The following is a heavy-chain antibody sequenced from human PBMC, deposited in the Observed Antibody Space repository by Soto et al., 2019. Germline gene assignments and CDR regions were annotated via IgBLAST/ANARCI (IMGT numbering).Heavy chain of an antibody. CDR3: ARDAGGTYDH. J-gene: IGHJ4*01. Sequence: PSETLSLTCTVSGAPITINYWSWIRQAPGKGLEWIGYIYYSGSTTYNPSLKSRVTMSADTSKDQFSLKLNSVTAADTAVYYCARDAGGTYDHWGHGILVPVYS. D-gene: IGHD6-13*01. CDR2: IYYSGST. CDR1: GAPITINY. V-gene: IGHV4-59*01.